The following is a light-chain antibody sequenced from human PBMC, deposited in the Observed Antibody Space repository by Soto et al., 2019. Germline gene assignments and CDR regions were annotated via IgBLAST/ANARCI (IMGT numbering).Light chain of an antibody. J-gene: IGKJ5*01. CDR2: GAS. CDR1: QGISSY. Sequence: DVQMSQSPATLSASVGDRVTITCLASQGISSYLGWYQQKPGKAPKLLIYGASTLQSGVPSRFSGSGSGTDFTFTISSLQPEDIATYYCRQYDDLPPTFGQRTRPEIK. CDR3: RQYDDLPPT. V-gene: IGKV1-33*01.